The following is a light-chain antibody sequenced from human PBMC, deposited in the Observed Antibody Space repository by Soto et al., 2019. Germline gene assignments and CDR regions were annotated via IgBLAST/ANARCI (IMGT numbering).Light chain of an antibody. CDR3: TSYTSSTPLYV. J-gene: IGLJ1*01. CDR1: RTDVDGYDY. CDR2: DVS. V-gene: IGLV2-14*03. Sequence: QSVLTQPASVSRSPGQSIAISCTGVRTDVDGYDYVSWYQQHPGQASQLMIYDVSNRPSGVPDRFSGSKSGNTASLTISGLQAEDEADYYCTSYTSSTPLYVFGTGTKVTVL.